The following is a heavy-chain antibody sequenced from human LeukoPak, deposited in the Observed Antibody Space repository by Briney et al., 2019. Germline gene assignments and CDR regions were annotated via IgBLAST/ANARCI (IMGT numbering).Heavy chain of an antibody. CDR3: ASRHSGFDY. CDR1: GGSFSGYY. J-gene: IGHJ4*02. Sequence: SETLSLTCAVYGGSFSGYYWSWIRQPPGKGLEWIGEINHSGSTNYNPSLKSRVTTSVDTSKNQFSLKLSSVTAADTAVYYCASRHSGFDYWGQGTLVTVSS. CDR2: INHSGST. V-gene: IGHV4-34*01. D-gene: IGHD3-10*01.